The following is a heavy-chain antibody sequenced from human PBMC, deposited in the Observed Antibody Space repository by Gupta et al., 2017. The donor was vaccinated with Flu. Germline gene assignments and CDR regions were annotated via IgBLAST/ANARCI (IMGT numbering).Heavy chain of an antibody. Sequence: SSYFMSWVRQAPGKGLEWVAGISASGDMTSDADSVKGRFTISRDNSKNTLYLQMSSLRADDTAIYFCARRFEYTSGCHDYWGQGTLVSVSS. V-gene: IGHV3-23*01. D-gene: IGHD6-19*01. J-gene: IGHJ4*02. CDR3: ARRFEYTSGCHDY. CDR1: SSYF. CDR2: ISASGDMT.